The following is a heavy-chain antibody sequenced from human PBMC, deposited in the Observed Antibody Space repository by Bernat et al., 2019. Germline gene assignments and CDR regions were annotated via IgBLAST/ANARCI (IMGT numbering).Heavy chain of an antibody. V-gene: IGHV3-48*02. J-gene: IGHJ4*02. D-gene: IGHD7-27*01. CDR3: VRDLAWAFDY. CDR1: GFTFSRYS. CDR2: VSASGSPI. Sequence: EVQLVESGGGLEQPGGSLRLSCAASGFTFSRYSMNWVRQAPGKGVEWVSYVSASGSPIYYADSVKGRFTISRDNAKNSLYLQMNSLRDGDTAVYYCVRDLAWAFDYWGQGTLVTVSS.